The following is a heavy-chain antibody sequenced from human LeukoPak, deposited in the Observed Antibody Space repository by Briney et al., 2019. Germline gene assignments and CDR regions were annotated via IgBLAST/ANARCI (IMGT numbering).Heavy chain of an antibody. CDR1: GGSFSGYY. D-gene: IGHD3-9*01. CDR3: AREKDDILTGYSDY. J-gene: IGHJ4*02. Sequence: PSETLSLTCAVYGGSFSGYYWSWIRQPPGKGLEWIGEINHSGSTNYNPSLKSRVTISVDTSKNQFSLKLSSVTAADTAVYYCAREKDDILTGYSDYWRQGTLVTVSS. V-gene: IGHV4-34*01. CDR2: INHSGST.